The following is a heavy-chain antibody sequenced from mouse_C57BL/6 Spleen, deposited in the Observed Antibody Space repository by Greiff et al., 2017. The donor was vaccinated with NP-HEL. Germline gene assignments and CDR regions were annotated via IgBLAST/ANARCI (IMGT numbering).Heavy chain of an antibody. J-gene: IGHJ2*01. CDR2: INPSSGYT. D-gene: IGHD2-4*01. V-gene: IGHV1-4*01. CDR3: AIGDYDPYY. Sequence: QVHVKQSGAELARPGASVKMSCKASGYTFTSYTMHWVKQRPGQGLEWIGYINPSSGYTKYNQKFKDKATLTADKSSSTAYMQLSSLTSEDSAVYYCAIGDYDPYYWGQGTTLTVSS. CDR1: GYTFTSYT.